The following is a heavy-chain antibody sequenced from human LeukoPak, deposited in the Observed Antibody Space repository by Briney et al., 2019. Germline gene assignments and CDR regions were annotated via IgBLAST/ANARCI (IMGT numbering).Heavy chain of an antibody. D-gene: IGHD6-19*01. CDR1: GFTFSDYY. CDR3: ANLLAVAGVP. CDR2: ISGSGGST. V-gene: IGHV3-23*01. Sequence: GGSLRLSCAASGFTFSDYYMSWIRQAPGKGLEWVSAISGSGGSTYYADSVKGRFTISRDNSKNTLYLQMNSLRAEDTAVYYCANLLAVAGVPWGQGTLVTVSS. J-gene: IGHJ5*02.